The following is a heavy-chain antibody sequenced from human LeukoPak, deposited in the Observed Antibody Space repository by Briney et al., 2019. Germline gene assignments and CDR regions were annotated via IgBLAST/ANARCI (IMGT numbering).Heavy chain of an antibody. CDR2: IRSKANSYAT. V-gene: IGHV3-73*01. CDR3: TRQAAATFLDY. J-gene: IGHJ4*02. Sequence: GGSLKLSCAASGFTFSGSAMHWVRQASGKGLEWVGRIRSKANSYATAYAASVKGRFTISRDDSKNTAYLQMNSLETEDTAVYYCTRQAAATFLDYWGQGTLVTVSS. CDR1: GFTFSGSA. D-gene: IGHD3-16*01.